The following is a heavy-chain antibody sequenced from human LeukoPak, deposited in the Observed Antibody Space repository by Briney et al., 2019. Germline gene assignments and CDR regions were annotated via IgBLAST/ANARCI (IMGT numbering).Heavy chain of an antibody. D-gene: IGHD3-10*01. CDR2: VYYSGST. CDR1: GDFITAYY. J-gene: IGHJ6*03. V-gene: IGHV4-59*01. Sequence: KPSETLSLTCTVSGDFITAYYWSWIRQPPGKGLEWIGYVYYSGSTNYNPSLKSRVTISVDTSKNQFSLKLSSVTAADTAVYYCARVLGSGKRNYYMDVWGKGTTVTISS. CDR3: ARVLGSGKRNYYMDV.